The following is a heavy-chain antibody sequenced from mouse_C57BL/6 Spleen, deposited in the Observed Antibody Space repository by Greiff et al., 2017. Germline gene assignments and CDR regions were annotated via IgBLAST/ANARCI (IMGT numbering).Heavy chain of an antibody. CDR2: IYPRDGST. J-gene: IGHJ4*01. D-gene: IGHD1-1*01. V-gene: IGHV1-85*01. CDR1: GYTFTSYD. Sequence: QVQLQQSGPELVKPGASVKLSCKASGYTFTSYDINWVKQRPGQGLEWIGWIYPRDGSTKYNEKFKGKATLTVDTASSTAYMELHSLTSEDSAVYCCTREREYDGFSCAMDDWGKGTSVTVSS. CDR3: TREREYDGFSCAMDD.